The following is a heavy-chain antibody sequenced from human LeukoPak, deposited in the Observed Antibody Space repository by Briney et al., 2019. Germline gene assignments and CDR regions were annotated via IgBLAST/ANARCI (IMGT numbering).Heavy chain of an antibody. CDR1: GGTFSSYA. D-gene: IGHD3-9*01. CDR2: TIPIFGTA. J-gene: IGHJ4*02. CDR3: ARGFPNVNKYYDILTGYPYYFDY. Sequence: GASVKVSCKASGGTFSSYAISWVRQAPGQGLEWMGGTIPIFGTANYAQKFQGRVTITADESTSTAYMELSSLRSEDTAVYYCARGFPNVNKYYDILTGYPYYFDYWGQGTLVTVSS. V-gene: IGHV1-69*13.